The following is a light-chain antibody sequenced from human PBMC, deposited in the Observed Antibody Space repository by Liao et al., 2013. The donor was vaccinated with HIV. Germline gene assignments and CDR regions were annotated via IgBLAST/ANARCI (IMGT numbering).Light chain of an antibody. V-gene: IGLV3-1*01. J-gene: IGLJ2*01. Sequence: SYVLTQPPSVSVSPGQTARITCSGDALPKQYAYWYQQKPGQAPVLLICQDNKRPSGIPERFSGSNSGNTATLTISGTQPVDEAEYFCQAWDSSAEVVFGGGTKLTVL. CDR2: QDN. CDR3: QAWDSSAEVV. CDR1: ALPKQY.